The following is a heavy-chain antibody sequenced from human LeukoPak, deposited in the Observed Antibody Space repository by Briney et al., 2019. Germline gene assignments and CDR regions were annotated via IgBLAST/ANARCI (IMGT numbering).Heavy chain of an antibody. CDR2: ISRDGSNK. Sequence: GGSLRLSCAASGFTFSSYGMHWVRQAPGKGLEWVAVISRDGSNKYYADSVKGRFTISRDNSKNTLYLQMNSLRAEDTAVYYCAKSRLSYAISSRFDPWGQGTLVTVSS. CDR3: AKSRLSYAISSRFDP. J-gene: IGHJ5*02. D-gene: IGHD2-2*01. V-gene: IGHV3-30*18. CDR1: GFTFSSYG.